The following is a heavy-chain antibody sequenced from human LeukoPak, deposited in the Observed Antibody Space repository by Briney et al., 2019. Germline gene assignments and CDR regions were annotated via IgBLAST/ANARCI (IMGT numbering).Heavy chain of an antibody. CDR3: ARETDVAAAANYFDY. J-gene: IGHJ4*02. D-gene: IGHD6-13*01. CDR2: VNLDGGGT. Sequence: GASVKVSCKASGYPFICYYIHWVRQAPGQGLEWLGIVNLDGGGTTYAQKFQGRVTMTRETSTRAVYMELSSLRSEDTAVYYCARETDVAAAANYFDYWGQGTLVTVS. CDR1: GYPFICYY. V-gene: IGHV1-46*01.